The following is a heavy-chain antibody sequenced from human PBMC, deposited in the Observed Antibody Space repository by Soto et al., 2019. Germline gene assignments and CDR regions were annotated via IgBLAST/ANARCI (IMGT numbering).Heavy chain of an antibody. V-gene: IGHV4-59*08. J-gene: IGHJ4*02. CDR2: IYYSGST. CDR1: GGYISSYY. D-gene: IGHD4-17*01. Sequence: PSETLSLTCTVSGGYISSYYWSWIRQPPGKGLEWIGYIYYSGSTNYNPSLKSRVTISVDTSKNQFSLNLSSVTAADTAVYYCARRYGDCFDYWGQGTLVTVSS. CDR3: ARRYGDCFDY.